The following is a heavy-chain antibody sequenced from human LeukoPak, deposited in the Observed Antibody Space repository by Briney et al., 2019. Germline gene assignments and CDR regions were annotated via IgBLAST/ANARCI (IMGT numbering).Heavy chain of an antibody. CDR3: AREIPPYVWGSYRPEGAFDI. V-gene: IGHV1-18*01. D-gene: IGHD3-16*02. J-gene: IGHJ3*02. CDR2: ISAYNGNT. Sequence: GASVKVSCKASGYTFTSYGISWVRQAPGQGLEWMGWISAYNGNTNYAQKLQGRVTMTTDTSTSTAYMELRSLRSDDAAVYYCAREIPPYVWGSYRPEGAFDIWGQGTMVTVSS. CDR1: GYTFTSYG.